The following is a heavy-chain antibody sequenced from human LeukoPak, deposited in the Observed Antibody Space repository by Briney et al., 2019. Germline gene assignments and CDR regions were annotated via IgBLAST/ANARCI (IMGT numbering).Heavy chain of an antibody. CDR2: ISYDGSNK. CDR3: ARDDGDYDYYGMDV. D-gene: IGHD4-17*01. Sequence: GGSLRLSCAASGFTFSSYGMHWVRQAPGKGLEWVAVISYDGSNKYYADSVKGRFTISRDNAKNSLYLQMNSLRAEDTAVYYCARDDGDYDYYGMDVWGQGTTVTVSS. V-gene: IGHV3-30*03. J-gene: IGHJ6*02. CDR1: GFTFSSYG.